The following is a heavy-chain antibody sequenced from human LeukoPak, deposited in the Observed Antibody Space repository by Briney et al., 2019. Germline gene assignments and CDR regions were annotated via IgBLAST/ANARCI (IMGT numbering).Heavy chain of an antibody. CDR1: GFSFSINS. Sequence: GGSLRLSCAASGFSFSINSMTWVRQAPGRGLEWVSAITGSGTSTYYADSVKGRFTVSRDNSKNTLYLQMNSLRAEDTAVYYCARDTGYCSSTGCQGYYGMDVWGQGTTVTVSS. CDR3: ARDTGYCSSTGCQGYYGMDV. D-gene: IGHD2-2*01. V-gene: IGHV3-23*01. CDR2: ITGSGTST. J-gene: IGHJ6*02.